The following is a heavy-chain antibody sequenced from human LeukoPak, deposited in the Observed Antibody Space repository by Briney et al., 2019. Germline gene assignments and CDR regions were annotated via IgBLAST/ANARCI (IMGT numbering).Heavy chain of an antibody. D-gene: IGHD3-10*01. Sequence: GGSLRLSCAASGFTVSSNYMSWVRQAPGKGLEWVANIKQDGSEKYYVDSVKGRFSISRDNTKNSLYLQMNSLRVEDTAVYYCARDRGERGFDYWGQGTLVTVSS. CDR1: GFTVSSNY. V-gene: IGHV3-7*01. CDR3: ARDRGERGFDY. J-gene: IGHJ4*02. CDR2: IKQDGSEK.